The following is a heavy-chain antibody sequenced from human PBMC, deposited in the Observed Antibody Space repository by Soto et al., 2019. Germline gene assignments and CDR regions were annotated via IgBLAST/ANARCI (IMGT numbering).Heavy chain of an antibody. CDR1: GFAFSSYA. Sequence: EVQLLESGGGLVQPGGSLRLSCAASGFAFSSYAMSWVRQAPGKGLEWVSSISGSTSGTYYADAVKGRFTISRDNSNNTLYIHMNSLSAEDTAVYYCVQDQKFIDPFDYWGQGALVTVSS. D-gene: IGHD3-16*02. CDR2: ISGSTSGT. CDR3: VQDQKFIDPFDY. V-gene: IGHV3-23*01. J-gene: IGHJ4*02.